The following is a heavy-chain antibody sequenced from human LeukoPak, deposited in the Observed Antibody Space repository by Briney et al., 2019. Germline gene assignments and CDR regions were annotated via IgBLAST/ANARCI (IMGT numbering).Heavy chain of an antibody. CDR2: IYPGDSDT. V-gene: IGHV5-51*01. CDR1: GYSFTSYW. J-gene: IGHJ6*02. Sequence: GEPLQISFQGSGYSFTSYWIGWVRPMPGKGLEWMGIIYPGDSDTRDSPSFQGQVTISADKSISTAYLQWSSLKASDTAMYYCARQIRVSYYYYGMDVWGQGATVTVSS. CDR3: ARQIRVSYYYYGMDV.